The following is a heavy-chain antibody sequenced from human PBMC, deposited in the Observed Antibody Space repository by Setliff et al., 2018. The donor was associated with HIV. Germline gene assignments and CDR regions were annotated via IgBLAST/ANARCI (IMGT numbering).Heavy chain of an antibody. V-gene: IGHV1-8*02. CDR1: GYTFTSND. CDR2: MNPDSGNT. CDR3: ARSGWPYYYYYYAMDV. J-gene: IGHJ6*02. Sequence: ASVKVSCKASGYTFTSNDVYWARQATGQGLEWMGWMNPDSGNTGYAQKFQGRVTLTRNTSLTTAYMELSSLRSDDTAVYYRARSGWPYYYYYYAMDVWGQGTTVTVSS. D-gene: IGHD6-19*01.